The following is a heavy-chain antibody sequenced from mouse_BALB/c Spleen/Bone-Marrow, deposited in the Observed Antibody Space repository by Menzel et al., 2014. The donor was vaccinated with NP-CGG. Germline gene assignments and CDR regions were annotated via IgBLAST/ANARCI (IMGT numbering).Heavy chain of an antibody. V-gene: IGHV1S81*02. J-gene: IGHJ3*01. CDR3: SREGAY. Sequence: QVQLQQSGAELVKPGASVKLSCKASGYTFTSYYMYWVKQRPGQGLEWIGEITPSNGDTNFNEKFKSKATLTVAKSSSTAYMQLSSLTSEDSAVYYCSREGAYWDQGTLVTVSA. CDR1: GYTFTSYY. CDR2: ITPSNGDT.